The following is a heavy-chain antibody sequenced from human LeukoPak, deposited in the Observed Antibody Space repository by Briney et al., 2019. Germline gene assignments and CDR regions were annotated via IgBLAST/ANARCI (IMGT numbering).Heavy chain of an antibody. V-gene: IGHV3-53*01. CDR3: ARSPDYGDPYWYFDL. CDR2: IYRGGST. D-gene: IGHD4-17*01. Sequence: LRRPLSLTCTVYGESFSGYYWSWIRQAPGKGLEWVSVIYRGGSTHYAGSVEGRFTISRDKSKNTVYLQLNSLRAEDTAVYYCARSPDYGDPYWYFDLWGRGTLVTVSS. CDR1: GESFSGYY. J-gene: IGHJ2*01.